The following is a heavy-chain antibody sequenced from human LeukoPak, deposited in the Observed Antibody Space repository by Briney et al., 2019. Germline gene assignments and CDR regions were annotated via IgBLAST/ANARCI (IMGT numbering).Heavy chain of an antibody. J-gene: IGHJ4*02. D-gene: IGHD3-22*01. CDR2: INAGNGNT. CDR1: GYTFTSYA. V-gene: IGHV1-3*01. Sequence: ASVKVSCKASGYTFTSYAMHWVRRAPGQRLEWMGWINAGNGNTKYSQEFQGRVTMTTDTSTSTAYMELRSLRSDDTVVYFCARVAQHRYYYDSSAYRYYFDYWGQGTLVTVSS. CDR3: ARVAQHRYYYDSSAYRYYFDY.